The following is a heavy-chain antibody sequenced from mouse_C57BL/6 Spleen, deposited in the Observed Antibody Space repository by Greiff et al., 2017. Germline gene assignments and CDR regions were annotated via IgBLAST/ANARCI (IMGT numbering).Heavy chain of an antibody. V-gene: IGHV3-6*01. J-gene: IGHJ1*03. Sequence: DVQLQESGPGLVKPSQSLSLTCSVTGYSITSGYYWNWIRQFPGNKLEWMGYISYDGSNNYNPSLKNRISITRDTAKNQCFLKLNSVTTEDTATYYCAREITTVVAKWYFDVWGTGTTVTVSS. CDR1: GYSITSGYY. CDR3: AREITTVVAKWYFDV. CDR2: ISYDGSN. D-gene: IGHD1-1*01.